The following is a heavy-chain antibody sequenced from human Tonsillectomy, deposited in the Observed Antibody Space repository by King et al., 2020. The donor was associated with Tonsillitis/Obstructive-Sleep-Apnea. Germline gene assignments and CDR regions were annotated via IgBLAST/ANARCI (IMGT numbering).Heavy chain of an antibody. CDR1: GFAFDDYA. J-gene: IGHJ3*02. CDR3: AKDLIIAVSGTPGDAYDI. CDR2: ISWNSGTV. D-gene: IGHD6-13*01. Sequence: QLVQSGGGLVQPGRSLRLSCAASGFAFDDYAMYWVRQAPGKGLEWVSGISWNSGTVGYADSVKGRFTISRDNAKSSLYLQMNSLRTEDTALYHCAKDLIIAVSGTPGDAYDIWGQGTMVTVSS. V-gene: IGHV3-9*01.